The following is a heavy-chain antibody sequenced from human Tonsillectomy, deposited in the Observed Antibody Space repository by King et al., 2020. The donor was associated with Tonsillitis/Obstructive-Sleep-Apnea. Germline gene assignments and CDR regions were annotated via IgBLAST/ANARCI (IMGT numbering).Heavy chain of an antibody. J-gene: IGHJ5*02. CDR1: GGSFSGYY. Sequence: VQLQQWGAGLLKPSETLSLTCAVYGGSFSGYYWSWIRQPPGKGLEWIGEINHSGSTNYNPSLKSRVTISVDTSKNQFSLKLSSVTAADTAVYYCARRRNTVTTEWDRWFDPWGQGTLVTVSS. CDR3: ARRRNTVTTEWDRWFDP. CDR2: INHSGST. V-gene: IGHV4-34*01. D-gene: IGHD4-17*01.